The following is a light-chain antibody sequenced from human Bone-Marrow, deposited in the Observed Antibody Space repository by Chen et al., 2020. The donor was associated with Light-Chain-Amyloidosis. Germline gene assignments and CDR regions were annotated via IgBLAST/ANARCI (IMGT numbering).Light chain of an antibody. CDR3: CSYAGSSTYV. CDR2: EVS. V-gene: IGLV2-23*02. J-gene: IGLJ1*01. Sequence: SALTQPASVSGSPVQSIPIPCTGTSSDVGSYNLVSWYQQHPGKAPKLMIYEVSKRPSGVSNRFSGSKSGNTASLTISGLQAEDEADYYCCSYAGSSTYVFGTGTKVTVL. CDR1: SSDVGSYNL.